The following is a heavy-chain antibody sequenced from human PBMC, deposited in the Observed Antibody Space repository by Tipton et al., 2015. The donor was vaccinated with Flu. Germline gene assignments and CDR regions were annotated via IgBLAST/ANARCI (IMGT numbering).Heavy chain of an antibody. CDR2: INHSGRT. Sequence: TLSLTCAVYGRSFSGYYWSWIRQPPGKGLEWIGEINHSGRTNYNPSLKSRVTISADTSKNQFFLTLNSVTAADTAVYYCATKFANWGVWEPRDYWGQGTLVTVSS. V-gene: IGHV4-34*01. CDR1: GRSFSGYY. CDR3: ATKFANWGVWEPRDY. J-gene: IGHJ4*02. D-gene: IGHD7-27*01.